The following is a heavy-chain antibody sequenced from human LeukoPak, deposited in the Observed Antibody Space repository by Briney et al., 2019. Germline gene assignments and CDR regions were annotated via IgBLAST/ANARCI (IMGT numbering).Heavy chain of an antibody. J-gene: IGHJ4*02. CDR3: ATDRVRKEYYDSSGYLYYFDY. D-gene: IGHD3-22*01. CDR1: GYTLTELS. CDR2: FDPEDGET. V-gene: IGHV1-24*01. Sequence: RASVKVSCKVSGYTLTELSMHWVRQAPGKGLEWMGGFDPEDGETIYAQKFQGRVTMTEDTSTDTAYMELSSLRSEDTAVYYCATDRVRKEYYDSSGYLYYFDYWGQGTLDTVSS.